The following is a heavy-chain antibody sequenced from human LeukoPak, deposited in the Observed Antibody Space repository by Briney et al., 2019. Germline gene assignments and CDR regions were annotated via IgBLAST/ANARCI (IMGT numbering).Heavy chain of an antibody. CDR1: GFTFSSYA. V-gene: IGHV3-30*04. CDR2: ISYDGSNK. J-gene: IGHJ4*02. D-gene: IGHD6-19*01. Sequence: PGGSLRLSCAASGFTFSSYAMHWVRQAPGKGLEWVAVISYDGSNKYYADSVKGRFTISRDNSKNTLYLQMNSLRAEDTAVYYCARPWETVAGFLDYWGQGTLVTVSS. CDR3: ARPWETVAGFLDY.